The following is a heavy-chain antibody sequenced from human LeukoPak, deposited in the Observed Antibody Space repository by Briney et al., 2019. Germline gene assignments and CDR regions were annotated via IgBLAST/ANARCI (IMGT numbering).Heavy chain of an antibody. V-gene: IGHV3-21*01. CDR1: GFTFTHYA. D-gene: IGHD5-18*01. CDR2: ISSSGVYI. J-gene: IGHJ4*02. CDR3: ARDRRLQLWSPAGFDY. Sequence: GGSLRLSCAASGFTFTHYAMHWVRQAPGKGLEWVSSISSSGVYIYYADSLKGRFTISRDNAKNSLYLQMNSLRADDTAVYYCARDRRLQLWSPAGFDYWGQGTLVTASS.